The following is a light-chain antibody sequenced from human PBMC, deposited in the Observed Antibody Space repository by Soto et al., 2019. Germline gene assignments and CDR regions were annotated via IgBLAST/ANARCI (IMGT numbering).Light chain of an antibody. V-gene: IGLV2-14*01. CDR2: EVN. Sequence: QSALTQAASVSGSPGQSTTISCTGASSDFGDRKSVSWYQHHPGKAPKLIIYEVNYRPSGVSSRFSGSRSGNTASLTISGLQAEDEAHYYCSSSTDTSILFGGGTQLTVL. CDR1: SSDFGDRKS. J-gene: IGLJ2*01. CDR3: SSSTDTSIL.